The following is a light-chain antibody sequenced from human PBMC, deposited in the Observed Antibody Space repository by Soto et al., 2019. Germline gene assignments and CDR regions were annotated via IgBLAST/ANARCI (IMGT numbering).Light chain of an antibody. CDR3: QQYGSSPYT. Sequence: EIVLTQSPGTLSLSPGERATLSCRASQSVSSSSLAWYQQKPGQAPRLLIYGASSSATGIPDRFSGSGSGXXXXXXXXXXEPXDCAVFXXQQYGSSPYTFGQGTKLEIK. CDR2: GAS. V-gene: IGKV3-20*01. J-gene: IGKJ2*01. CDR1: QSVSSSS.